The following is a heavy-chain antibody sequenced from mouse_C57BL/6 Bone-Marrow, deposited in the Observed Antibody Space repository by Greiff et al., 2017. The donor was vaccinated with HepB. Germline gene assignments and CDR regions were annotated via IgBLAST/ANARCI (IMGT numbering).Heavy chain of an antibody. V-gene: IGHV1-85*01. D-gene: IGHD1-1*01. CDR3: ASRVYYYGSSSAY. CDR2: IYPRDGST. Sequence: VQLQESGPELVKPGASVKLSCKASGYTFTSYDINWVKQRPGQGLEWIGWIYPRDGSTKYNEKFKGKATLTVDTSSSTAYMELHSLTSEDSAVYFCASRVYYYGSSSAYWGQGTLVTVSA. J-gene: IGHJ3*01. CDR1: GYTFTSYD.